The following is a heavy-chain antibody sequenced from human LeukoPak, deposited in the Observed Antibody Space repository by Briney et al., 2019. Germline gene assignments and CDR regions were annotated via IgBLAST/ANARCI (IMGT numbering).Heavy chain of an antibody. J-gene: IGHJ6*02. Sequence: GSLRLSCATSGFNFGDHAMTWVRQAPGKGLEWVGFIRSKAYRGTTEYAASVKGRFTISRDDSTSVVYLQMNSLKSEDTAVYYCSRGPIQLWVHNGVDVWGQGTTVTVSS. V-gene: IGHV3-49*04. CDR3: SRGPIQLWVHNGVDV. CDR1: GFNFGDHA. D-gene: IGHD5-18*01. CDR2: IRSKAYRGTT.